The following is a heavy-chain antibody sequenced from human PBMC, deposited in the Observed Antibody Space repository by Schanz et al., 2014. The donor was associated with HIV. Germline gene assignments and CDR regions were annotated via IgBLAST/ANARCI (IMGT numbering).Heavy chain of an antibody. CDR3: AKDANYYDTKYRGKGNYYHYYGMDV. J-gene: IGHJ6*02. V-gene: IGHV3-30*18. D-gene: IGHD3-22*01. CDR2: ISYDGTNK. CDR1: GFTFDNYV. Sequence: QVRLVESGGGVVQPGRSLRLSCAASGFTFDNYVMHWVRQAPGKGLEWVAVISYDGTNKYYADSVKGRFTISRDNSKNTLYLQMKSLRPEDRAVYYCAKDANYYDTKYRGKGNYYHYYGMDVWGQGTTVTVSS.